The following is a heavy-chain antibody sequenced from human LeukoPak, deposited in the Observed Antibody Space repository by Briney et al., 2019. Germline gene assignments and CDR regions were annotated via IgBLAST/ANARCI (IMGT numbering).Heavy chain of an antibody. Sequence: GGPLRLSCAASGFTVSSDYMSWVRQAPGKGLEWVSVIYSGGSTYYADSVKGRFTISRDNSKNTLYLQMNSLRAEDTAVYYCARDCSGSHLQLCGMDVWGQGTTVTVSS. V-gene: IGHV3-53*01. CDR2: IYSGGST. J-gene: IGHJ6*02. CDR3: ARDCSGSHLQLCGMDV. D-gene: IGHD1-26*01. CDR1: GFTVSSDY.